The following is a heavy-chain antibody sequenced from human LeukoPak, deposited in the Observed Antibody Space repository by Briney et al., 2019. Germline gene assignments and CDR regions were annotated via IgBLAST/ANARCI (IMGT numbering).Heavy chain of an antibody. CDR2: IKQDGREK. CDR1: GFTFNNYW. D-gene: IGHD3-10*02. Sequence: GGSLRLSCAASGFTFNNYWMHWVRQAPGKGLEWVANIKQDGREKYYVDSVKGRFTISRDNAKNSLYLQMNSLRAEDTAVYYCAELGITMIGGVWGKGTTVTISS. CDR3: AELGITMIGGV. J-gene: IGHJ6*04. V-gene: IGHV3-7*01.